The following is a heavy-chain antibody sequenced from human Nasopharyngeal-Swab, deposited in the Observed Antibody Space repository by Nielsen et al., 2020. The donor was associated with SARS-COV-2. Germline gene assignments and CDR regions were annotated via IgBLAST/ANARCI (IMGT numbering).Heavy chain of an antibody. CDR3: ARDYYDYVWGSYRYLGYFDY. D-gene: IGHD3-16*02. J-gene: IGHJ4*02. CDR2: INSDGSST. V-gene: IGHV3-74*01. Sequence: WILQPPGKGLVWVSRINSDGSSTTYADSVKGRFTISRDNAKNTLYLQMNSLRAEDTAVYYCARDYYDYVWGSYRYLGYFDYWGQGTLVTVSS.